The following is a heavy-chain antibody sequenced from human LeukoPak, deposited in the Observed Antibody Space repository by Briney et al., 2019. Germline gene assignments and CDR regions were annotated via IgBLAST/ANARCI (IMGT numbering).Heavy chain of an antibody. D-gene: IGHD3-3*01. V-gene: IGHV3-7*01. CDR2: IKQDGSEK. CDR1: GFTFSSYW. CDR3: ARDLTYDFWSGYYSGYYYMDV. J-gene: IGHJ6*03. Sequence: GGSLRLSCAASGFTFSSYWMSWVRQAPGKGLEWVANIKQDGSEKYYVYSVKGRFTISRDNAKNSLYLQMNSLRAEDAAVYYCARDLTYDFWSGYYSGYYYMDVWGKGTAVTVSS.